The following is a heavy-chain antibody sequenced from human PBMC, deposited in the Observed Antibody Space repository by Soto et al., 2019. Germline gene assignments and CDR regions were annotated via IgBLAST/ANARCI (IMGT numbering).Heavy chain of an antibody. D-gene: IGHD2-2*01. V-gene: IGHV4-34*01. CDR3: ARGYVDIVVVPAAIRAFDI. Sequence: QVQLQQWGAGLLKPSETLSLTCAVYGGSFSGYYWSWIRQPPGKGLEWIGEINHSGSTNYNPSLKSRVTISVDTAKHQFSLKLSSVTAADTAVYYCARGYVDIVVVPAAIRAFDIWGHGTMVTVSS. CDR1: GGSFSGYY. J-gene: IGHJ3*02. CDR2: INHSGST.